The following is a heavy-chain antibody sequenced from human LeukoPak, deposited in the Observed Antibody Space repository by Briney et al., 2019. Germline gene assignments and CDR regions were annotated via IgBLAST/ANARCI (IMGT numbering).Heavy chain of an antibody. V-gene: IGHV3-23*01. J-gene: IGHJ4*02. D-gene: IGHD3-16*02. CDR2: ISGSVGST. Sequence: GGSLRLSCAASGFTFSSYGMSWVRQAPGKGLEWVSAISGSVGSTYYADSVKGRFTISRDNSKNTLYLQMNSLRAEDTAVYYCAKGDYVWGSYRLDYWGQGTLVTVSS. CDR1: GFTFSSYG. CDR3: AKGDYVWGSYRLDY.